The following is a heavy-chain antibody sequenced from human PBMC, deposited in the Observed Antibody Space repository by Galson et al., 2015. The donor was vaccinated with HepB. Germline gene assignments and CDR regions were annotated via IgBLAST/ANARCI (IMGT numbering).Heavy chain of an antibody. D-gene: IGHD6-19*01. J-gene: IGHJ5*02. CDR1: GYTFTSYY. V-gene: IGHV1-46*01. CDR3: ARDPQRAPIAVAGPGWFDP. Sequence: SVKVSCKASGYTFTSYYMHWVRQAPGQGLEWMGIINPSGGSTSYAQKFQGRVTMTRDTSTSTVYMELSSLRSEDTAVYYCARDPQRAPIAVAGPGWFDPWGQGTLVTVSS. CDR2: INPSGGST.